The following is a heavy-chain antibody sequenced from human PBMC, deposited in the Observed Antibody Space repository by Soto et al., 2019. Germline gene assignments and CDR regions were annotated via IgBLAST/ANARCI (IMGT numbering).Heavy chain of an antibody. V-gene: IGHV3-23*01. CDR2: VSGSGGTT. Sequence: EVQLMESGGGLVQPGESLRLSCVVSGLSLSGYALSWVRQAPGKGLEWVSAVSGSGGTTYYADSVKGRFTISRDNSKNTLYLQMNGLRVEDTAKYFCAKDGRRVGPTLNWLDSLGQGTQVTVTS. CDR3: AKDGRRVGPTLNWLDS. D-gene: IGHD1-26*01. CDR1: GLSLSGYA. J-gene: IGHJ5*01.